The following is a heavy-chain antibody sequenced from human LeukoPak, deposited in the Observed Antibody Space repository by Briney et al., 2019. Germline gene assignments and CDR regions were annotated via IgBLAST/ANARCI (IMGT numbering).Heavy chain of an antibody. CDR2: ITSSSRYI. CDR1: GFTFSSYA. CDR3: ARGHYNSNGQSDY. D-gene: IGHD3-22*01. Sequence: PGGSLRLSCAASGFTFSSYAMSWVRQAPGKGLEWVSSITSSSRYIYYADSVKGRFTISRDNAKNSLYLQMNSLRAEDTAVYYCARGHYNSNGQSDYWGQGTLVTVSS. J-gene: IGHJ4*02. V-gene: IGHV3-21*01.